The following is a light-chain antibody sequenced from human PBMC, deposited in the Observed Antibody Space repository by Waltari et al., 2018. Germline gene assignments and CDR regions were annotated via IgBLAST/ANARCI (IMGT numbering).Light chain of an antibody. CDR3: QQRSNWPPLT. CDR1: QSVSSS. J-gene: IGKJ4*01. V-gene: IGKV3-11*01. Sequence: EIVLTQSPATLSLSPGERATLPCRASQSVSSSLAWFQHKPGQAPSLLIYDASNRATGVPARFSGSGSGTDFTLTISSLEPEDFAVYYCQQRSNWPPLTFGGGTKVEIK. CDR2: DAS.